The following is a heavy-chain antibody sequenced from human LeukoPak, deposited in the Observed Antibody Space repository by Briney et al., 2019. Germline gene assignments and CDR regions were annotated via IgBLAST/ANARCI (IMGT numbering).Heavy chain of an antibody. V-gene: IGHV1-8*02. CDR2: MNPNSGNT. D-gene: IGHD1-1*01. CDR1: GYTFTGYY. Sequence: ASVKVSCKASGYTFTGYYMHWVRQAPGQGLEWMGWMNPNSGNTGYAQKFQGRVIMTRDTSINTAYMELYSLRSDDTAVYYCARGYSSTMRTTGNDYWGQGTLVTVSS. J-gene: IGHJ4*02. CDR3: ARGYSSTMRTTGNDY.